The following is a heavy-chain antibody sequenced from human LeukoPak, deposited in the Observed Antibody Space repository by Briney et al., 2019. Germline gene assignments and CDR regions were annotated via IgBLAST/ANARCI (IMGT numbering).Heavy chain of an antibody. Sequence: TGGSLRLSSAASGFTFNTYDMHWVRQATGKGLEWVSGINPAGDTYYPGSVKGRFTISREDAKNSFYLQMNSLRVGDTAVYYCARGDCSGGSCSSMDVWGQGTTVTVSS. CDR3: ARGDCSGGSCSSMDV. J-gene: IGHJ6*02. D-gene: IGHD2-15*01. V-gene: IGHV3-13*04. CDR2: INPAGDT. CDR1: GFTFNTYD.